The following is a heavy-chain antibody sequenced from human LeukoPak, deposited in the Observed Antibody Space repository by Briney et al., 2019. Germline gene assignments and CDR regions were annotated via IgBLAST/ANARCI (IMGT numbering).Heavy chain of an antibody. D-gene: IGHD3-3*01. V-gene: IGHV3-21*01. Sequence: GGSLRLSCAASGFTFSSCTMNWVRQAPGKGLEWVSSISSSSIYIYYADSVKGRFTISRDNAKNSLYLQMNSLRAEDTAVYYCARDLTDFWSGYWSYWGQGTLVTVSS. CDR1: GFTFSSCT. CDR2: ISSSSIYI. J-gene: IGHJ4*02. CDR3: ARDLTDFWSGYWSY.